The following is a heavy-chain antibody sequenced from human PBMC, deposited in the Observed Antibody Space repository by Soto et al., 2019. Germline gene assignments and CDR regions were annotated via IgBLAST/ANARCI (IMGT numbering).Heavy chain of an antibody. CDR1: GFTFTSSA. Sequence: SVKVSCKASGFTFTSSAVQWVRQARGQRLEWIGWIVVGSGNTNYAQKFQERVTITRDMSTSTAYMELSSLRSEDTAVYYCAADVYCIFGSCFAGDYYYGMDVSGQGTTVTVSS. CDR3: AADVYCIFGSCFAGDYYYGMDV. D-gene: IGHD3-3*01. V-gene: IGHV1-58*01. J-gene: IGHJ6*02. CDR2: IVVGSGNT.